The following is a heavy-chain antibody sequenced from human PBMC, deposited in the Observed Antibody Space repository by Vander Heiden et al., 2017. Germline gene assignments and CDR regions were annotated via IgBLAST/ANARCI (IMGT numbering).Heavy chain of an antibody. Sequence: QVQLQQWGAGRLTPSETLSLTCAVSGGSFSGYYLSWFRQPPGKGMEWIGEINHSGSTNYNPSLKSRVTISVDTSKNQFSLKLSSVTAADTAVYYCARGREYYDSSGHFGYWGQGTLVTVSS. J-gene: IGHJ4*02. CDR3: ARGREYYDSSGHFGY. D-gene: IGHD3-22*01. V-gene: IGHV4-34*01. CDR1: GGSFSGYY. CDR2: INHSGST.